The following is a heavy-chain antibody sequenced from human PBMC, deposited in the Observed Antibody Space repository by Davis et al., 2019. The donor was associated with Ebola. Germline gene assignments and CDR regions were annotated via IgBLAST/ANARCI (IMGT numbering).Heavy chain of an antibody. Sequence: SVKVSCKASGGTFSSYAISWVRQAPGQGLEWMGGIIPIFGTANYAQKFQGRVTITADESTSTAYMELSSLRSEDTAVYYCTRAAFGSYYFDYWGQGTLVTVSS. CDR1: GGTFSSYA. D-gene: IGHD3-3*01. CDR3: TRAAFGSYYFDY. J-gene: IGHJ4*02. V-gene: IGHV1-69*13. CDR2: IIPIFGTA.